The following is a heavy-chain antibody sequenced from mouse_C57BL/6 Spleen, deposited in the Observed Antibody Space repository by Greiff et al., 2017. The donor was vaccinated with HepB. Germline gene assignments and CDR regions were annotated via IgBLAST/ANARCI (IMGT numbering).Heavy chain of an antibody. V-gene: IGHV5-17*01. Sequence: EVKLQESGGGLVKPGGSLKLSCAASGFTFSDYGMHWVRQAPEKGLEWVAYISSGSSTIYYADTVKGRFTISRDNAKNTLFLQMTSRRSEDTAMYYCARGGIYDYGAMDYWGQGTSVTVSS. CDR1: GFTFSDYG. CDR3: ARGGIYDYGAMDY. J-gene: IGHJ4*01. CDR2: ISSGSSTI. D-gene: IGHD2-3*01.